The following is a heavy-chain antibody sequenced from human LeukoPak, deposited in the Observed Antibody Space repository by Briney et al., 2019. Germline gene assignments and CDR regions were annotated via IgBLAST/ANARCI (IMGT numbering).Heavy chain of an antibody. J-gene: IGHJ4*02. V-gene: IGHV1-46*01. CDR2: IYPRDGST. CDR1: GYTFTVYY. CDR3: ARDQEGFDY. Sequence: ASVTVSCKASGYTFTVYYMHWVRQAPGQGLEWMGMIYPRDGSTSYAQNFQGRVTVTRDTSTTTVHMELRGLRSEDTAVYYCARDQEGFDYWGQGTVVTVSS.